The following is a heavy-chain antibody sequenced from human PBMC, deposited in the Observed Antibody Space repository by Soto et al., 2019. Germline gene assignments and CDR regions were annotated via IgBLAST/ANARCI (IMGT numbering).Heavy chain of an antibody. V-gene: IGHV3-7*01. CDR2: IKQAGSEK. D-gene: IGHD6-6*01. CDR1: GFTFSSYW. Sequence: GGSLRLSCAASGFTFSSYWMSWVRQAPGKGLEWVANIKQAGSEKYYVDSVKGRFTISRDNAKNSLYLQMNGLRAEDTAVYYCAREWAGRSSSFDYWGQGTLVTVSS. J-gene: IGHJ4*02. CDR3: AREWAGRSSSFDY.